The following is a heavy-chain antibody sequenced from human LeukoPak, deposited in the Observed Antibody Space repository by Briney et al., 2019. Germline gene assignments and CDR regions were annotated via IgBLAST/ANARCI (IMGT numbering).Heavy chain of an antibody. D-gene: IGHD2-15*01. J-gene: IGHJ5*02. CDR2: INPNSGGT. V-gene: IGHV1-2*02. CDR3: ARDRDDCSGGSCWWFDP. Sequence: ASVKVSCKASGGTFSSYAISWVRQAPGQGLEWMGWINPNSGGTNYAQKFQGRVTMTRDTSISTAYMELSRLRSDDTAVYYCARDRDDCSGGSCWWFDPWGQGTLVTVSS. CDR1: GGTFSSYA.